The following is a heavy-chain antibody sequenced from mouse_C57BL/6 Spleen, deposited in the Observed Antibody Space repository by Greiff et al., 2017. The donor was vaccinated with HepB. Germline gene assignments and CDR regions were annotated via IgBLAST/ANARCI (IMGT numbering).Heavy chain of an antibody. V-gene: IGHV1-50*01. CDR1: GYTFTSYW. Sequence: QVQLQQPGAELVKPGASVKLSCKASGYTFTSYWMQWVKQRPGQGLEWIGEIDPSDSYTNYNQKFKGKATLTVDTSSSTAYMQLSSLTSEASAVYYCATSYYYGSSYHFDYWGQGTTLTVSS. CDR3: ATSYYYGSSYHFDY. CDR2: IDPSDSYT. D-gene: IGHD1-1*01. J-gene: IGHJ2*01.